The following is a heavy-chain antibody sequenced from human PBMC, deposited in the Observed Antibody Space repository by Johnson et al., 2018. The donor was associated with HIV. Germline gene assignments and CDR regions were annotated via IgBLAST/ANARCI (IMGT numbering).Heavy chain of an antibody. CDR1: GFTFSNAW. CDR3: AREYEAFDI. CDR2: IRSKANSYAT. J-gene: IGHJ3*02. D-gene: IGHD2/OR15-2a*01. Sequence: VQLVESGGGLVKPGGSLRLSCAASGFTFSNAWMSWVRQASGKGLEWVGRIRSKANSYATAYAASVKGRFTISRDDSKNTAYLQMNSLRAEDTAVYYCAREYEAFDIWGQGTMVTVSS. V-gene: IGHV3-73*01.